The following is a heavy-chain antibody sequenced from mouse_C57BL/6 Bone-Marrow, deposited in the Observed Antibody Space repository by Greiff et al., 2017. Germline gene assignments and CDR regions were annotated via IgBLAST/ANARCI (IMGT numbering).Heavy chain of an antibody. Sequence: VKLVESGPELVKPGASVKLSCKASGYTFTSYDINWVKQRPGQGLEWIGWIYPRDGSTKYNEKFKGKATLTVDTSASTAYMELHSLTSEDSAVYGGARDYGSSYWYFDVWGTGTTVTVSS. CDR1: GYTFTSYD. D-gene: IGHD1-1*01. CDR2: IYPRDGST. V-gene: IGHV1-85*01. CDR3: ARDYGSSYWYFDV. J-gene: IGHJ1*03.